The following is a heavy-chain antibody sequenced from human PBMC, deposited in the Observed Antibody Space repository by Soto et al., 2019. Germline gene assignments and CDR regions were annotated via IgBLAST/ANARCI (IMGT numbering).Heavy chain of an antibody. Sequence: LRLSCTASGFTFGDYAMSWFRQAPGKGLEWVGFIRSKAYGGTTEYAASVKGRFTISRDDSKSIAYLQMNSLKTEDTAVYYCTRDRDGQQWLASVRYWGQGTLVTVSS. CDR2: IRSKAYGGTT. D-gene: IGHD6-19*01. V-gene: IGHV3-49*03. CDR1: GFTFGDYA. J-gene: IGHJ4*02. CDR3: TRDRDGQQWLASVRY.